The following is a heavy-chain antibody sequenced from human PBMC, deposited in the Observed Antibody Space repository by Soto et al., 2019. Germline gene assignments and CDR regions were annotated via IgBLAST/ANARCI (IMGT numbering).Heavy chain of an antibody. J-gene: IGHJ6*02. D-gene: IGHD1-1*01. CDR3: AKRRVPHLERFHSYGMDV. CDR1: GFTFSNYA. CDR2: VSGSGGTT. Sequence: EVQLLESGGGLVQPGGSLKLSCAASGFTFSNYAMSWVRQAPGKGLEWVSVVSGSGGTTYYADSVKGRFTISRDNSKNTLYLQMNSLRAEDTAVYYCAKRRVPHLERFHSYGMDVWGQGTTVIVSS. V-gene: IGHV3-23*01.